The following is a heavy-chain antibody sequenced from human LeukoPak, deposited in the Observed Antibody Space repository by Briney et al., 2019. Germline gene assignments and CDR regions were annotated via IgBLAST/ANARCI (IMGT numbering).Heavy chain of an antibody. D-gene: IGHD1-1*01. Sequence: RSETLSLTCTVSGGSITNSYWSWIRQPPGKGLEWIGYIYYRGSTRYSPSLRSQVTISVDTSKNQFSLKLNSVTAADTAVYYCARYIGPSYFDLWGQGILVTVSS. V-gene: IGHV4-59*08. CDR1: GGSITNSY. CDR2: IYYRGST. CDR3: ARYIGPSYFDL. J-gene: IGHJ4*02.